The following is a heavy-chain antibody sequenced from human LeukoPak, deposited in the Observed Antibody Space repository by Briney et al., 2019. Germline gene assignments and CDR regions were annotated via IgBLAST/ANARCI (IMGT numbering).Heavy chain of an antibody. Sequence: GGSLRLSCAASGFIFSDYSMDWVRQAPGRGLEWVSYISSSSSTIYYADSVKGRFTISRDNSKNTLYLQMNSLRAEDTAVYYCARDRVGATDYFDYWGQGTLVTVSS. CDR1: GFIFSDYS. V-gene: IGHV3-48*01. CDR3: ARDRVGATDYFDY. J-gene: IGHJ4*02. D-gene: IGHD1-26*01. CDR2: ISSSSSTI.